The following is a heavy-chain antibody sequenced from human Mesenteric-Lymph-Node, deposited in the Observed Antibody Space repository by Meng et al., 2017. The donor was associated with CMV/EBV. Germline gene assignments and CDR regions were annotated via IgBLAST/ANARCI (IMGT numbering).Heavy chain of an antibody. J-gene: IGHJ4*02. CDR2: ISYDGTNK. Sequence: GGSLRLSCAASGFTFSSYAMHWVRQAPGKGLEWVAFISYDGTNKYYADSVKGRFTISRDSSTKTLYLEMNSLRAEDTALYYCATLPHSSSSPFDYWGQGTLVTVSS. V-gene: IGHV3-30*04. CDR1: GFTFSSYA. D-gene: IGHD6-13*01. CDR3: ATLPHSSSSPFDY.